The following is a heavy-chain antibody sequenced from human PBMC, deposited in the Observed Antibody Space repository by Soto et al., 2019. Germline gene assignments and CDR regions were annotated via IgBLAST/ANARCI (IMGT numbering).Heavy chain of an antibody. D-gene: IGHD6-25*01. V-gene: IGHV4-31*03. CDR1: GGSINTVGYY. CDR2: IYYSGSR. J-gene: IGHJ6*02. Sequence: SETLSLTCSVSGGSINTVGYYWTWIRQQPGKGLEWIGYIYYSGSRDYNPSLKSRVSMSVDASKNQFSLNLTSVTAADTAVYYCAKESGGYDSSTRYGLDVWGQGTPVTSP. CDR3: AKESGGYDSSTRYGLDV.